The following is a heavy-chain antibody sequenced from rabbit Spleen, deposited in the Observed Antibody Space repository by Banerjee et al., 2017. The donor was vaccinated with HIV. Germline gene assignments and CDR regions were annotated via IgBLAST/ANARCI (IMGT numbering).Heavy chain of an antibody. CDR1: GVSFSSDQY. D-gene: IGHD4-2*01. CDR2: IYTGDGST. CDR3: AGDSYAASGVWNL. Sequence: QSLEESGGDLVKPGASLTLTCTASGVSFSSDQYMCWVRQAPGKGLEWIARIYTGDGSTYYASWAKGRFTISKTSSTTVTLQMTSLTAADTATYFCAGDSYAASGVWNLWGPGTLVTVS. J-gene: IGHJ4*01. V-gene: IGHV1S40*01.